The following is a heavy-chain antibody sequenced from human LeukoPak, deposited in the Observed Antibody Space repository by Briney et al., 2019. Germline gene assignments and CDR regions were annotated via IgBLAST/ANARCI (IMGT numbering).Heavy chain of an antibody. J-gene: IGHJ4*02. CDR3: ARDQWADSSGYYYASVDY. Sequence: ASVKDSCMASGYIFTGYHMHWVRQAAAQGLEWVGWINPTSGGTHYAQKFQGRVTMHRDTSITTAYMELRRLRYDDTAVYYCARDQWADSSGYYYASVDYWGQGTLVTVSS. CDR2: INPTSGGT. CDR1: GYIFTGYH. D-gene: IGHD3-22*01. V-gene: IGHV1-2*02.